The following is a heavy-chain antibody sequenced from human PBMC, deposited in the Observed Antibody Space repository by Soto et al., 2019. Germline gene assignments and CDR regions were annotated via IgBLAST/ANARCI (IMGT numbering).Heavy chain of an antibody. CDR3: AKESLYYYDSSGSYPDY. D-gene: IGHD3-22*01. Sequence: GGSLRLSCAASGFTFSSYAMSWVRQAPGKGLEWVSAISGSGGSTYYADSVKGRFTISRDNSKNTLYLQMNSLRAEDTAVYYCAKESLYYYDSSGSYPDYWGQGTLVTVSS. V-gene: IGHV3-23*01. J-gene: IGHJ4*02. CDR1: GFTFSSYA. CDR2: ISGSGGST.